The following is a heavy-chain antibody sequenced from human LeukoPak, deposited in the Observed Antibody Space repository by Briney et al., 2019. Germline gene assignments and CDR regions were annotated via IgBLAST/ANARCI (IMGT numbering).Heavy chain of an antibody. Sequence: SETLSLTCTVSGGSISSSSYYWGWIRQPPGKGLGWIGSIYYSGSTYYNPSLKSRVTISVDTSKNQFSLKLSSVTAADTAVYYCARVVVAAQGLLHWFDPWGQGTLVTVSS. D-gene: IGHD2-15*01. CDR3: ARVVVAAQGLLHWFDP. CDR1: GGSISSSSYY. V-gene: IGHV4-39*07. CDR2: IYYSGST. J-gene: IGHJ5*02.